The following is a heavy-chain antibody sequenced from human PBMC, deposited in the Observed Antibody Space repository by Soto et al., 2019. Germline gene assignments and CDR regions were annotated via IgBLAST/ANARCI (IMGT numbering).Heavy chain of an antibody. CDR1: GGTFSSYA. J-gene: IGHJ6*02. CDR2: IIPISDTT. Sequence: QVQLVQSGAEVKKPGSSVKVSCKASGGTFSSYAISWVRQAPGQGLEWMGGIIPISDTTNYAQNFQGRVTITADESTSTAYMELSSLRSEDTAVYYCARSQGSSTSLEIYYYYYYGMDVWGQVTTVTVSS. D-gene: IGHD2-2*01. V-gene: IGHV1-69*01. CDR3: ARSQGSSTSLEIYYYYYYGMDV.